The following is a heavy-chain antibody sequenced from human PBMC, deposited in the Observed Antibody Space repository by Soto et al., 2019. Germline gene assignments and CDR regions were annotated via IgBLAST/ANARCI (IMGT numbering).Heavy chain of an antibody. V-gene: IGHV3-9*01. Sequence: EVQLVESGGGLVQPGRSLRLSCAASGFTFDDYAMHWVRQAPGKGLEWVSGISWNSGSIGYADSVKGRFTISRDNAKNSMYLQMNSLRAEDKALYYCAKDKGGTTVTTGGAFDIWGQGTMVTVSS. CDR2: ISWNSGSI. D-gene: IGHD4-17*01. CDR1: GFTFDDYA. CDR3: AKDKGGTTVTTGGAFDI. J-gene: IGHJ3*02.